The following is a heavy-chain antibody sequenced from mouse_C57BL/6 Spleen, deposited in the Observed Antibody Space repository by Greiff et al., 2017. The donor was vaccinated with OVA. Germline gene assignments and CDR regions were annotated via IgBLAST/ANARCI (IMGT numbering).Heavy chain of an antibody. Sequence: EVKVVESGGGLVKPGGSLKLSCAASGFTFSDYGMHWVRQAPEKGLEWVAYISSGSSTIYYADTVKGRFTISRDNAKNTLFLQMTSLRSEDTAMYYCARRMGDSPAWFAYWGQGTLVTVSA. V-gene: IGHV5-17*01. D-gene: IGHD3-3*01. CDR1: GFTFSDYG. CDR2: ISSGSSTI. CDR3: ARRMGDSPAWFAY. J-gene: IGHJ3*01.